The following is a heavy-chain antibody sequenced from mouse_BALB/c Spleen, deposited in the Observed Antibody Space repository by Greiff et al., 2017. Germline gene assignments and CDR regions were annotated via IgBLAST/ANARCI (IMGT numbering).Heavy chain of an antibody. Sequence: EVKLQESGAELVKPGASVKLSCTASGFNIKDTYMHWVKQRPEQGLEWIGRIDPANGNTKYDPKFQGKATITADTSPNTAYLQLSSLTSEDTAVYYCAKSNYGRATGFDYWGQGTTLTVSS. CDR3: AKSNYGRATGFDY. D-gene: IGHD1-1*01. V-gene: IGHV14-3*02. J-gene: IGHJ2*01. CDR2: IDPANGNT. CDR1: GFNIKDTY.